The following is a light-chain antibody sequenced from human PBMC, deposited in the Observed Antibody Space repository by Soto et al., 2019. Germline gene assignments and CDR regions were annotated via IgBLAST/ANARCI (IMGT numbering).Light chain of an antibody. V-gene: IGKV1-5*03. J-gene: IGKJ1*01. CDR2: KAS. CDR3: QHYNSYSEA. CDR1: PSMGYG. Sequence: DIQMPQSPSPLSGSVGARVTITCRDRPSMGYGVAGYQQKPGKAPKLLNYKASTLKSGVTSRFSGSGSGTEFTLTISSLKTDDLATYYCQHYNSYSEAVGQGTKV.